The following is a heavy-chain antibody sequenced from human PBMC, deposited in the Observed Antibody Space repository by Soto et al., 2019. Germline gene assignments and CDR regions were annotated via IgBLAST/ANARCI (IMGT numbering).Heavy chain of an antibody. V-gene: IGHV4-31*03. CDR1: GGSISSGGYH. CDR3: AGGYSSSWYEDQKPFDY. Sequence: QVQLQESGPGLVKPSQTLCLICSVSGGSISSGGYHWSWIRQHPGKGLEWIGYIYYSGSTYYNPSLKSRVTISVDTSKNQFSLKLSSVTAADTAVCYCAGGYSSSWYEDQKPFDYWGQGTLVTVSS. CDR2: IYYSGST. D-gene: IGHD6-13*01. J-gene: IGHJ4*02.